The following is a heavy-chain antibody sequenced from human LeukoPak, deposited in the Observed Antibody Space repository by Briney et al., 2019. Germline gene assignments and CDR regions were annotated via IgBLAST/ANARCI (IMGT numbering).Heavy chain of an antibody. CDR1: GGSFSGYH. J-gene: IGHJ4*02. Sequence: SETLSLTCAVYGGSFSGYHWSWIRQPPGKGLEWIGEINHSGSTNYNPSLKSRVTISVDTSKNQFSLKLSSVTAADTAVYYCARKLGYYYDSTFDYWGQGTLVTVSS. CDR3: ARKLGYYYDSTFDY. D-gene: IGHD3-22*01. V-gene: IGHV4-34*01. CDR2: INHSGST.